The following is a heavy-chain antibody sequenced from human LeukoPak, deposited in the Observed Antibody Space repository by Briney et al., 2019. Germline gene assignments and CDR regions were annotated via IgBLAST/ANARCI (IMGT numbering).Heavy chain of an antibody. CDR1: GFTFSSYG. CDR2: IWYDGSNK. V-gene: IGHV3-33*01. Sequence: PGRSLRLSCAASGFTFSSYGMHWVRQAPGKGLEWVAIIWYDGSNKYYADSVKGRFTISRGNSKNTLYLQMNSLRAEDTAVYYCARGPLGASFVDYWGQGTLVTVSS. D-gene: IGHD1-26*01. CDR3: ARGPLGASFVDY. J-gene: IGHJ4*02.